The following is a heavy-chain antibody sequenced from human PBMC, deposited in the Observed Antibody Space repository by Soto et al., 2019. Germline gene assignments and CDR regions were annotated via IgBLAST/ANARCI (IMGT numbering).Heavy chain of an antibody. D-gene: IGHD3-22*01. CDR3: ARGYYDDSSGSDLDY. CDR2: IYSVGST. J-gene: IGHJ4*02. CDR1: GFRFSDYP. Sequence: PGGSPRLSCVGSGFRFSDYPLNWVRQAPGQGLEWVSVIYSVGSTYYADSVKGRFTISRDNSKNTLYLQMNSLRAEDTAVYYCARGYYDDSSGSDLDYWGQGTLGTVSS. V-gene: IGHV3-53*01.